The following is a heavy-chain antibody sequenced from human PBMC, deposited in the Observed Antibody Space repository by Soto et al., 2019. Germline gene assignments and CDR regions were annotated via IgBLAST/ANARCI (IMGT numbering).Heavy chain of an antibody. D-gene: IGHD2-15*01. CDR2: INPNSGTT. V-gene: IGHV1-2*02. CDR3: ARGSALGYCSPGSCTPFDS. CDR1: GYTFTGYY. Sequence: ASVKVSCKASGYTFTGYYLHWVRQAPGHGLEWMGWINPNSGTTTHAQDFHDRVTLTRDTSISSAYLELKALRSDDTAASYCARGSALGYCSPGSCTPFDSCGQGTLVTVSS. J-gene: IGHJ4*02.